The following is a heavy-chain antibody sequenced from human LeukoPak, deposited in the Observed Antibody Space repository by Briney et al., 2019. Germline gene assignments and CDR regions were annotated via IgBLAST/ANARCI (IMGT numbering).Heavy chain of an antibody. CDR2: IYYSGST. V-gene: IGHV4-59*01. J-gene: IGHJ4*02. D-gene: IGHD3-10*01. Sequence: SETLSLTCTVSGGSISSYYWSWIRQPPGKGLEWIGYIYYSGSTNYNPSLKSRVTISVDTSKNQFSLKLSSVTAADTAVYYCARDGRKGSGSYLDYWGQGTPVTVSS. CDR3: ARDGRKGSGSYLDY. CDR1: GGSISSYY.